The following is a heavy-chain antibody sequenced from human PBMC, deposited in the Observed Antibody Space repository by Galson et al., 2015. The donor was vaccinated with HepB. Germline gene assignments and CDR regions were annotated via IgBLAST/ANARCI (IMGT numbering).Heavy chain of an antibody. J-gene: IGHJ6*02. CDR3: ARGLQPTGYYYYYGMDV. CDR1: GYTFTSYA. CDR2: INAGNGNT. V-gene: IGHV1-3*01. D-gene: IGHD4-11*01. Sequence: SVKVSCKASGYTFTSYAMHWVRQAPGQRLEWMGWINAGNGNTKYSQKFQGRVTITRDTSASTAYMELSSLRSEDTAVYYCARGLQPTGYYYYYGMDVWGQGTTVTVSS.